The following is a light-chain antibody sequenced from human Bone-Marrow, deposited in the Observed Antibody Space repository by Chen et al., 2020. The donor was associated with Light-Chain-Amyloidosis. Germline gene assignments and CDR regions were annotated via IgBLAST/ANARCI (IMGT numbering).Light chain of an antibody. J-gene: IGKJ1*01. Sequence: DIVMTQSPDYLAVSLGERATINCKSSQSVVASSKNKNFLIWYQQKPGQPPKLLIYWASTRESGVPERFSGSGSGTDFTLTSSSLQAEDVAVYYCQQYHSIPWAVGQGTKVEIK. CDR2: WAS. V-gene: IGKV4-1*01. CDR3: QQYHSIPWA. CDR1: QSVVASSKNKNF.